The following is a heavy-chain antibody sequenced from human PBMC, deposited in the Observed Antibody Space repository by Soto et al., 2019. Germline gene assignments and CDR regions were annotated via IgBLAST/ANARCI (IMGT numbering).Heavy chain of an antibody. Sequence: GGSLRLSCAASGFTFSSYAMSWVRQAPGKGLEWVSAISGSGGSTYYADSVKGRFTISRDNSKNTLYLQMNSLRAEDTAVYYCAKEHAITMIVVVIKFFDYWGQGTLVTVSS. V-gene: IGHV3-23*01. J-gene: IGHJ4*02. D-gene: IGHD3-22*01. CDR1: GFTFSSYA. CDR3: AKEHAITMIVVVIKFFDY. CDR2: ISGSGGST.